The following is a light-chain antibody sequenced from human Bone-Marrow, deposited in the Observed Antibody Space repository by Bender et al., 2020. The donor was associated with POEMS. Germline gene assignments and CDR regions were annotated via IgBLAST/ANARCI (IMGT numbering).Light chain of an antibody. CDR1: SSDVGRYDY. J-gene: IGLJ1*01. CDR3: SSYTTRNTYV. CDR2: EVV. Sequence: QSALTQPASVSGSPGQSISISCTGTSSDVGRYDYVSWYQHHPGQAPKLLIYEVVSRPSGASSRFSGSKSGNTASLTISGLQAGDEADYYCSSYTTRNTYVFGTGTKVTVL. V-gene: IGLV2-14*01.